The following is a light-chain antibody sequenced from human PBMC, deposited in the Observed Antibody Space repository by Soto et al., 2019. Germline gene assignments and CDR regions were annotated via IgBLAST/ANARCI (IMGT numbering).Light chain of an antibody. V-gene: IGLV2-14*03. CDR2: DVS. CDR1: STDVGNYNY. Sequence: QSVLTQPASVSGSPGQSIAISCTGTSTDVGNYNYVSWYQQHPGRAPQLMIYDVSNRPSGVSDRFSGSKSGNTASLTISGLQPEDEADYYCKSYTTSSTNVFGTGTKVTVL. J-gene: IGLJ1*01. CDR3: KSYTTSSTNV.